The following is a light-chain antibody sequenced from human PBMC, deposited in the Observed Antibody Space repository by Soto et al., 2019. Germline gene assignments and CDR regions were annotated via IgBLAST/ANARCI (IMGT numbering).Light chain of an antibody. CDR3: NSYAGGNNFVD. CDR2: EVS. CDR1: RRDVGGYNY. J-gene: IGLJ1*01. Sequence: QAVVAQPSSPPGSPLQSVTISCTGTRRDVGGYNYVSWYKQHPGKAPELIIYEVSKRPSGVPDRFSGSKSGNTASLTVSGLQAEDEADYYCNSYAGGNNFVDFGTGTKVTAL. V-gene: IGLV2-8*01.